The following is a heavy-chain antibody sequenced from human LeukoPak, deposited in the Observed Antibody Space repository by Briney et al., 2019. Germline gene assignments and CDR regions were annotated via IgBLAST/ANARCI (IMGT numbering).Heavy chain of an antibody. J-gene: IGHJ4*02. D-gene: IGHD6-13*01. CDR1: GGTFSSYA. CDR3: ARAPYYSSSWYDY. CDR2: IIPIFGTA. Sequence: GASVKVSCKASGGTFSSYAISWVRQAPGQGLEWMGGIIPIFGTANYAQKFQGRVTITADKSTSTAYMELSSLRSEDTAVYYCARAPYYSSSWYDYWGQGTLVTVSS. V-gene: IGHV1-69*06.